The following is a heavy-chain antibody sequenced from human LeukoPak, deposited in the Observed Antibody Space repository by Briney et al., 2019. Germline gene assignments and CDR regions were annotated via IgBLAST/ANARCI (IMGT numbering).Heavy chain of an antibody. Sequence: PSETLSLTCNVSGGSISSYYWTWIRQPPGKGLEWIGYIYYTGSTNYNPSLTSRVTISVDTSKNQFSLKLSSVTAADTAVYYCAIGTWYNYFDYWGQGTLVTVSS. D-gene: IGHD1-1*01. CDR3: AIGTWYNYFDY. V-gene: IGHV4-59*01. J-gene: IGHJ4*02. CDR2: IYYTGST. CDR1: GGSISSYY.